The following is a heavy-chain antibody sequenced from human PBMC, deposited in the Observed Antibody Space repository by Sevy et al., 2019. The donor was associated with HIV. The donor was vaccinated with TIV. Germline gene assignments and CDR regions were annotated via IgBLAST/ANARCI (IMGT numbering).Heavy chain of an antibody. CDR2: IKKDGSEK. CDR1: GFTFSRYW. Sequence: GGSLRLSCAASGFTFSRYWMSWVRQAPGKGLEWVANIKKDGSEKYYVDSVKGRFTISRDNAKNSLYLQMNSLRAEDTALYYCARDCSSTNCLWGLDLWGQGTTVTVSS. CDR3: ARDCSSTNCLWGLDL. D-gene: IGHD2-2*01. V-gene: IGHV3-7*03. J-gene: IGHJ6*02.